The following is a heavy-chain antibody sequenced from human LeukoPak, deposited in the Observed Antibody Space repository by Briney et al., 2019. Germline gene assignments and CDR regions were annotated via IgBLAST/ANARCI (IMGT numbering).Heavy chain of an antibody. D-gene: IGHD3-10*01. V-gene: IGHV4-59*01. J-gene: IGHJ5*02. CDR2: SYYTGST. Sequence: TPSETLSLTCTVSGCAISSYYWSWIRQPPGKGLDWSAYSYYTGSTNYNTSLKSGGTTFVYTSEHQFSLKLRSVTSALTAVYYCARATRDLNYYGSSQGFDGCGQGTLVTVSS. CDR1: GCAISSYY. CDR3: ARATRDLNYYGSSQGFDG.